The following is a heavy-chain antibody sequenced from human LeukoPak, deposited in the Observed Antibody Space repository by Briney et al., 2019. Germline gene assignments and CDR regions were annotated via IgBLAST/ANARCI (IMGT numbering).Heavy chain of an antibody. CDR1: GGSLSSYY. V-gene: IGHV4-4*07. CDR2: IYTSGST. D-gene: IGHD3-10*01. CDR3: AGDRHYDSRSKNWFDP. J-gene: IGHJ5*02. Sequence: SETLSLTCTVSGGSLSSYYWSWIRQPAGKGLEWIGRIYTSGSTKYSPSLKSRVSMSIDTSKNQFSLKLSSVTAADTAVYYCAGDRHYDSRSKNWFDPWGQGTLVTVSS.